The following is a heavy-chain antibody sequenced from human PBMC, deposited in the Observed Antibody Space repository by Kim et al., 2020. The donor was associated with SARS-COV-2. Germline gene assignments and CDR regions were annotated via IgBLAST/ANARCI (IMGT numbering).Heavy chain of an antibody. J-gene: IGHJ4*02. Sequence: GGSLRLSCAASGFTFSSYSMNWVRQAPGKGLEWVSSISSSSSYIYYADSVKGRFTISRDNAKNSLYLQMNSLRAEDTAVYYCAREVVSGWYYFDYWGQGTLVTVSS. D-gene: IGHD6-19*01. V-gene: IGHV3-21*01. CDR2: ISSSSSYI. CDR1: GFTFSSYS. CDR3: AREVVSGWYYFDY.